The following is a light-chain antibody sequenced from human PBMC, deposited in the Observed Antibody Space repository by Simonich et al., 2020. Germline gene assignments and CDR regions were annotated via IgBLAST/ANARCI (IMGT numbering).Light chain of an antibody. CDR3: QTWGTGIVV. CDR1: SGHSSYA. J-gene: IGLJ2*01. Sequence: QLVLTQSPSASASLGASVKLTCTLSSGHSSYAIAWHQQQPEKGPRYLMKLNSDGSHSKGDGTPDRFAGSSYGAERYLTISSLQSEDEAAYYCQTWGTGIVVFGGGTKLTVL. V-gene: IGLV4-69*01. CDR2: LNSDGSH.